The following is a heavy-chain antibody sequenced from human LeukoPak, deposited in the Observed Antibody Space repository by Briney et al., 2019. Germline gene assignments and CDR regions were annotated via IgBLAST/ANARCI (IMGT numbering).Heavy chain of an antibody. V-gene: IGHV4-59*08. Sequence: PSETLSLTCTVSGGSISSYYWSWIRQPPGKGLEWIGYIYYSGSTNHNPPLKSRVTISVDTSKNQFSLKLSSVTAADTAAYYCARLWGGAVAGSEFDAFDIWGQGTMVTVSS. CDR1: GGSISSYY. CDR3: ARLWGGAVAGSEFDAFDI. CDR2: IYYSGST. J-gene: IGHJ3*02. D-gene: IGHD6-19*01.